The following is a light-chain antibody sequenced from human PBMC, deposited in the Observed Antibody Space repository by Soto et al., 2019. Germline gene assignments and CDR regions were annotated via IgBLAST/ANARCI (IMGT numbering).Light chain of an antibody. CDR2: EVS. CDR3: SSYTSSSTLYV. V-gene: IGLV2-14*01. Sequence: LTQPPSVSAAPGQKVTISCSGSSSDIGNHYVSWYQQHPGKAPKLMIYEVSNRPSGVSNRFSGSKSGNTASLTISGLQAEDEADYYCSSYTSSSTLYVFGTGTKVTVL. CDR1: SSDIGNHY. J-gene: IGLJ1*01.